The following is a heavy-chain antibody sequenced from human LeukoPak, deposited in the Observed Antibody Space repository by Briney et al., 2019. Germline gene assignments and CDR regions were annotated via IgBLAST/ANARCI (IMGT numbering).Heavy chain of an antibody. CDR1: GFTFSSYG. D-gene: IGHD3-10*01. V-gene: IGHV3-30*03. CDR2: ISYDGSNK. J-gene: IGHJ4*02. CDR3: ARDPEVRGVINYFDY. Sequence: GGSLRLSCAASGFTFSSYGMHWVRQAPGKGLEWVAVISYDGSNKYYADSVKGRFTISRDNSKNTLYLQMNSLRAEDTAVYYCARDPEVRGVINYFDYWGQGTLVTVSS.